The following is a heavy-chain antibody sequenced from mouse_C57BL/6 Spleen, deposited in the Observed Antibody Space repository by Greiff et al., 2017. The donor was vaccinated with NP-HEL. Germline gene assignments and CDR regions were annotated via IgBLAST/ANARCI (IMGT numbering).Heavy chain of an antibody. CDR2: ISDGGSYT. CDR1: GFTFSSYA. D-gene: IGHD1-1*01. V-gene: IGHV5-4*01. J-gene: IGHJ1*03. CDR3: ARDRYYGSMRDWYFDV. Sequence: EVKLMESGGGLVKPGGSLKLSCAASGFTFSSYAMSWVRQTPEKRLEWVATISDGGSYTYYPDNVKGRFTISRDNAKNNLYLQMSHLKSEDTAMYYCARDRYYGSMRDWYFDVWGTGTTVTVSS.